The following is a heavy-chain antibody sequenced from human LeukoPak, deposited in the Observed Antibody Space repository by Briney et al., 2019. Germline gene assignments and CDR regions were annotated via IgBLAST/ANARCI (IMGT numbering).Heavy chain of an antibody. Sequence: GGSLRLSCAASGFTLSSYAMSWVRQAQGKGLEWVSSLSGFGGSTYYADSVKGRYTISRDNSKNTLYLQMDSLRAEDTAVYYCAKVKDYYDSTGYKYYFDYWGQGTLVTVSS. CDR1: GFTLSSYA. CDR2: LSGFGGST. J-gene: IGHJ4*02. D-gene: IGHD3-22*01. CDR3: AKVKDYYDSTGYKYYFDY. V-gene: IGHV3-23*01.